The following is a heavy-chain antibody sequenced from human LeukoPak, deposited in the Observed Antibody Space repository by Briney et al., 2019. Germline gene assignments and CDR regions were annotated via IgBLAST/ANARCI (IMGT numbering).Heavy chain of an antibody. D-gene: IGHD4/OR15-4a*01. CDR2: IDHSGYT. CDR1: GGSFSGYY. Sequence: SETLSLTCAVYGGSFSGYYNSWIRQSPGKGLEWIGEIDHSGYTSYNPSLKSRVTISVDTSKNQFSLKVSSVTAADTAVYYCARDETMGVRVLDYWGQGILVTVSS. V-gene: IGHV4-34*01. J-gene: IGHJ4*02. CDR3: ARDETMGVRVLDY.